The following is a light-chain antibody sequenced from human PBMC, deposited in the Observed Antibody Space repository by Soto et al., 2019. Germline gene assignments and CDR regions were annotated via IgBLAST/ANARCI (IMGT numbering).Light chain of an antibody. Sequence: QAALPQPASVSGSPGQSITISCTGTSSDVGGYNYVSWYQQHPGKAPKLMIYDVSNRPSGVSNRFSGSKSGNTASLTISGLQAEDEADYYCSSYTSSSTPVFGGGTKVTVL. CDR2: DVS. CDR3: SSYTSSSTPV. V-gene: IGLV2-14*01. J-gene: IGLJ2*01. CDR1: SSDVGGYNY.